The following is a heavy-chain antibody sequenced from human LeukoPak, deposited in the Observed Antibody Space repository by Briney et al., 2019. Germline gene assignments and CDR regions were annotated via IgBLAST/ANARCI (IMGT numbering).Heavy chain of an antibody. CDR1: GYTFTGYY. J-gene: IGHJ6*02. D-gene: IGHD4-23*01. CDR2: INPNSGGT. Sequence: ASVKVSCKASGYTFTGYYMHWVRQAPGQGLEWMGWINPNSGGTNYAQKFQGRVTMTRDTSISTAYMELSRLRSDDTAVYYCARDPYDGSNSRYFYSYGMDVWGQGTTVTVSS. V-gene: IGHV1-2*02. CDR3: ARDPYDGSNSRYFYSYGMDV.